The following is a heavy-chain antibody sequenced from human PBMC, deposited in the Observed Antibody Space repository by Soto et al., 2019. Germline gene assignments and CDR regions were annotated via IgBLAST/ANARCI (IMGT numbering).Heavy chain of an antibody. V-gene: IGHV1-2*04. J-gene: IGHJ4*02. CDR1: GYTFTGYY. D-gene: IGHD2-2*01. Sequence: SVKVSCKASGYTFTGYYMHWVRQAPGQGLEWMGWINPNSGGTNYAQKFQGWVTMTRDTSISTAYMELSRLRSDDTAVYYCARVPSYCSSTSCYAFDYWGQGTLVTVSS. CDR2: INPNSGGT. CDR3: ARVPSYCSSTSCYAFDY.